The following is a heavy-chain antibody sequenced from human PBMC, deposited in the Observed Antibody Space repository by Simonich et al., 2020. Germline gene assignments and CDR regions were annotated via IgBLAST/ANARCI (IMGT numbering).Heavy chain of an antibody. Sequence: QVQLVQSGAEVKKPAASVKVSCKASGYTFTGYYMHWVRQAPGQGLEWMGWINPNRGGTKYAQKFQGRVTMTRDTSISTAYMELSRLRSDDTAVYYCASSKLATIDYWGQGTLVTVSS. CDR1: GYTFTGYY. CDR2: INPNRGGT. V-gene: IGHV1-2*02. D-gene: IGHD5-12*01. J-gene: IGHJ4*02. CDR3: ASSKLATIDY.